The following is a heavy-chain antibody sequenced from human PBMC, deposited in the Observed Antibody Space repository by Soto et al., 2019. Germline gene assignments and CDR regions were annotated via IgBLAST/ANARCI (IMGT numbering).Heavy chain of an antibody. CDR3: ARDVVGALTYYYYYGMDV. V-gene: IGHV1-18*01. Sequence: GASVKVSCKASGYTFTSYGISWVRQAPGQGLEWMGWISAYNGNTNYAQKLQGRVTMTTDTSTSTAYMELRSLRSDDTAVYYCARDVVGALTYYYYYGMDVWGQGTTVTVSS. D-gene: IGHD1-26*01. CDR2: ISAYNGNT. J-gene: IGHJ6*02. CDR1: GYTFTSYG.